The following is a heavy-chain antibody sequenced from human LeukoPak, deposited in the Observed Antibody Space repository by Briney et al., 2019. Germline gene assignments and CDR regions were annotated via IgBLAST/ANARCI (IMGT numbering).Heavy chain of an antibody. Sequence: GGSLRLSCSASGFTFGDYALTWFRQAPGKGLEWVGIIRSKAYSGAADYAASVKGRFIISRVDSKSIAYLQMNSLQIDDTAVYYCTRTPPDAGWFDPWGQGTLVTVSS. V-gene: IGHV3-49*03. CDR1: GFTFGDYA. CDR2: IRSKAYSGAA. J-gene: IGHJ5*02. CDR3: TRTPPDAGWFDP. D-gene: IGHD1-14*01.